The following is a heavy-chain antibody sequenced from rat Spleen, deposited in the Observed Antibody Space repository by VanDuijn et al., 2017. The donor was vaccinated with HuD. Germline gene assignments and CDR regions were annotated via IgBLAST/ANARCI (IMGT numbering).Heavy chain of an antibody. D-gene: IGHD4-4*01. J-gene: IGHJ1*01. CDR3: TRRGYLSDWYFDF. Sequence: EVQLVESGGGLVQPGRSLKLSCAASGFTFSDYYMAWVRQAPTKGLEWVATISYDGSKTYYRDSVKGRFTISRDNARSTLNLHMDSLRSEETATYYCTRRGYLSDWYFDFWGPGTMVTVSS. CDR1: GFTFSDYY. CDR2: ISYDGSKT. V-gene: IGHV5-7*01.